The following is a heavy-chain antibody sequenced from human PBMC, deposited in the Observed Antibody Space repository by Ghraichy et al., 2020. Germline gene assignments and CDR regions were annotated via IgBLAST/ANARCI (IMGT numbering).Heavy chain of an antibody. D-gene: IGHD1-26*01. Sequence: GGSLRLSCAASGFTFSDHWMSWVRQAPGKGLEWVASIKPDGSGNYYVDSVKGRFTISRDSAKNSVFLQMNSLRVEDTAMYYCARGVSGAFDYWGQGTLVTVSS. CDR3: ARGVSGAFDY. CDR2: IKPDGSGN. CDR1: GFTFSDHW. V-gene: IGHV3-7*03. J-gene: IGHJ4*02.